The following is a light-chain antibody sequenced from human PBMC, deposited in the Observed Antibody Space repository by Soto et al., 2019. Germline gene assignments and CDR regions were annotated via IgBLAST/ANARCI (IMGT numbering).Light chain of an antibody. CDR1: QSISSW. Sequence: DIQMTQSPSALSASVGGKITITCRANQSISSWLAWYQQQPGKAPSLLIYRASTLESGVPSRLSGSGSGTEFSLTISGLQPDDFATYYCPQYKTYSFGGVTKVEIK. J-gene: IGKJ4*01. V-gene: IGKV1-5*03. CDR3: PQYKTYS. CDR2: RAS.